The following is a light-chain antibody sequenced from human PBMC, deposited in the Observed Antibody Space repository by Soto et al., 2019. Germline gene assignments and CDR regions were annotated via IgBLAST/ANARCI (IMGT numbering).Light chain of an antibody. CDR2: AAS. CDR1: QGISNH. Sequence: DIPMTQSPSSLSSSVGDRVTITCRASQGISNHLAWDQQKPGKVPKLLIYAASTLQSGVPSRFSGSGSGTDFSLTISSLRPEDVATYYCQKYNSAPQWTFGQGTKVEIK. CDR3: QKYNSAPQWT. J-gene: IGKJ1*01. V-gene: IGKV1-27*01.